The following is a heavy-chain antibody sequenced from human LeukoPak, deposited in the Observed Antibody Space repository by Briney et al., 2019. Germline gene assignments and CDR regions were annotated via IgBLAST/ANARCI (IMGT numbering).Heavy chain of an antibody. CDR1: GGTFSSYA. Sequence: SVKVSCKASGGTFSSYAISWVRQAPGQGLEWMGGIIPIFGTANYAQKFQGRVTITTDESTSTAYMELSSLRSEDTAVYYCARGGYFDWLPPDNWGQGTLVTVSS. J-gene: IGHJ4*02. CDR2: IIPIFGTA. D-gene: IGHD3-9*01. CDR3: ARGGYFDWLPPDN. V-gene: IGHV1-69*05.